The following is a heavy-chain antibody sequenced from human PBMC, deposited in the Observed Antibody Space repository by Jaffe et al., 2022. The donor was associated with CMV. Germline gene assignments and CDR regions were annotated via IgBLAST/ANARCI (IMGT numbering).Heavy chain of an antibody. D-gene: IGHD3-3*01. J-gene: IGHJ4*02. CDR1: GYTFTSYA. CDR2: INAGNGNT. Sequence: QVQLVQSGAEVKKPGASVKVSCKASGYTFTSYAMHWVRQAPGQRLEWMGWINAGNGNTKYSQKFQGRVTITRDTSASTAYMELSSLRSEDTAVYYCARDFQYYDFWSGYGADYFDYWGQGTLVTVSS. CDR3: ARDFQYYDFWSGYGADYFDY. V-gene: IGHV1-3*01.